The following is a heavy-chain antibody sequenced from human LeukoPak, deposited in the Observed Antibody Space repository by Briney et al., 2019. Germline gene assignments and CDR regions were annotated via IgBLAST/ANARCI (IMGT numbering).Heavy chain of an antibody. CDR1: GGSFSGYY. D-gene: IGHD3-22*01. Sequence: SETLSLTCAVYGGSFSGYYWSWIRQPPGKGLEWIGEINHSGSTYYNPSLKSRVTISVGTSKNQFSLKLSSVTAADTAVYYCARDRPTYYYDSSGQNDYWGQGTLVTVSS. V-gene: IGHV4-34*01. CDR3: ARDRPTYYYDSSGQNDY. J-gene: IGHJ4*02. CDR2: INHSGST.